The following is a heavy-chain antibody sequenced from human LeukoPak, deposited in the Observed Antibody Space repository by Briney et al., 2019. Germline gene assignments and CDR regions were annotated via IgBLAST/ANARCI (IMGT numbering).Heavy chain of an antibody. CDR1: GGTFSSYA. D-gene: IGHD4-11*01. J-gene: IGHJ4*02. CDR2: IIPIFGTA. Sequence: SVKVSCNASGGTFSSYAISWVRQAPGQGLEWMGGIIPIFGTANYAQKFQGRVTITADESTSTAYMELSSLRSEDTAVYYCARYAYGNNYFDYWGQGTLVTVSS. V-gene: IGHV1-69*13. CDR3: ARYAYGNNYFDY.